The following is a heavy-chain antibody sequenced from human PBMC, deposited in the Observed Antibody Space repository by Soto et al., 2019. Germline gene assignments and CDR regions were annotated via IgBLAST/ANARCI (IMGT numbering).Heavy chain of an antibody. CDR2: IYYSGST. V-gene: IGHV4-31*03. Sequence: SETLSLTCTVSGGSISSGGYYWSWIRQHPGKGLEWIGYIYYSGSTYYNPSLKSRVTISVDTSKNQFSLKLSSVTAADTAVYYCARDGGYCSSTSCYRDYYYGMDVWGQGTTVTAP. CDR1: GGSISSGGYY. CDR3: ARDGGYCSSTSCYRDYYYGMDV. J-gene: IGHJ6*02. D-gene: IGHD2-2*02.